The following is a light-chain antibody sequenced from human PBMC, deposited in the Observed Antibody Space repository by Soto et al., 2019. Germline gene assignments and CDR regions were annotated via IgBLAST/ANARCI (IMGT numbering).Light chain of an antibody. CDR3: QHCRTS. CDR1: QGVSSSY. CDR2: GAS. Sequence: EIVLTQSPGTLSLSPGERATLSCRASQGVSSSYLAWYQQKPGQPPRLLIYGASSRATGIPDRFSGSGSGTDFTLTITRLEPEDFAVHYCQHCRTSFGGGTKVEIK. V-gene: IGKV3-20*01. J-gene: IGKJ4*01.